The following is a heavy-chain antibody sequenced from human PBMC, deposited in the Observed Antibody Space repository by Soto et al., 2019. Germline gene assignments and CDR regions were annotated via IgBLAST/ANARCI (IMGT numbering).Heavy chain of an antibody. J-gene: IGHJ4*01. Sequence: QVQLVQSGAEVKKPGASVKVSCKASGYTFSSYGISWVRQAPGQGLEWMGWISGYNGNTDYAQNLQGRVTITTDTSTSTACMQLRSLRSDDTAVYSCARARGQWLVTTEYDCWGHGTLVTVSS. CDR2: ISGYNGNT. CDR3: ARARGQWLVTTEYDC. CDR1: GYTFSSYG. D-gene: IGHD6-19*01. V-gene: IGHV1-18*01.